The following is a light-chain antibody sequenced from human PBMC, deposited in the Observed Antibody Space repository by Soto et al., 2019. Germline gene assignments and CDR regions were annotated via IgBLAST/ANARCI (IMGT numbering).Light chain of an antibody. J-gene: IGLJ3*02. Sequence: QSPLTQPASVSGSPGQSITISCTGTSSDVGGYNYVSWYQQHPGKAPKLMIYEVSNRPSGVSNRFSGSKSGNTASLTISGLQAEDEADYYCSSYTSSSTLGVFGGGTKVTVL. CDR2: EVS. CDR1: SSDVGGYNY. V-gene: IGLV2-14*01. CDR3: SSYTSSSTLGV.